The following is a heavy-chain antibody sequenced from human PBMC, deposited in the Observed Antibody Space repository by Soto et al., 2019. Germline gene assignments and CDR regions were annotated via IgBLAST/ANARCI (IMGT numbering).Heavy chain of an antibody. Sequence: GGSMRLSCAASGFTFSSYAIHWVRQAPGKGLEWVALISYDGSNKYYADSVKGRFTISRDNSKNTLYLQMNSLRAEDTAVYYCARHKRDLRFLEWSYYFDYWGQGTLVTVSS. CDR2: ISYDGSNK. D-gene: IGHD3-3*01. CDR3: ARHKRDLRFLEWSYYFDY. J-gene: IGHJ4*02. V-gene: IGHV3-30-3*01. CDR1: GFTFSSYA.